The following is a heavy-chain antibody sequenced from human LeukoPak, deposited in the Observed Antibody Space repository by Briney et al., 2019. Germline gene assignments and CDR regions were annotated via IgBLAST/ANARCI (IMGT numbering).Heavy chain of an antibody. Sequence: GGSLRLSCAASGFTVSSNYMSWVRQAPGKGLEWVANIKQDGSEKYYVDSVKGRFTISRDNAKNSLYLQMNSLRAEDTAVYYCARDSIRSGFWFDPWGQGTLVTVSS. D-gene: IGHD3-22*01. CDR2: IKQDGSEK. V-gene: IGHV3-7*01. CDR3: ARDSIRSGFWFDP. CDR1: GFTVSSNY. J-gene: IGHJ5*02.